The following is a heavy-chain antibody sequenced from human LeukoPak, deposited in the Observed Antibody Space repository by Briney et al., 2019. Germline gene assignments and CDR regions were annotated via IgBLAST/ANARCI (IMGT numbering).Heavy chain of an antibody. Sequence: GGSLRLSCAASGFTFSSYAMSWVRQAPGKGLEWVSAISGSGGTTYYADSVKGRFTISRDNSKTTLYLQMNSLRAEDTAIYYCAKSYGDYWTYYYYYMDVWGRGTTVTVSS. CDR2: ISGSGGTT. V-gene: IGHV3-23*01. J-gene: IGHJ6*03. CDR3: AKSYGDYWTYYYYYMDV. CDR1: GFTFSSYA. D-gene: IGHD4-17*01.